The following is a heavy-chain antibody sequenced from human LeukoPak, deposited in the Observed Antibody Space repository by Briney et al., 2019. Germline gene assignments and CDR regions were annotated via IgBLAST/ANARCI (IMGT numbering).Heavy chain of an antibody. Sequence: SVKVSCKVSGYTLTELSMHWVRQAPGQGLEWMGRIIPILGIANYAQKFQGRVTITADKSTSTAYMELSSLRSEDTAVYYCARVVVPAAANWFDPWGQGTLVTVSS. J-gene: IGHJ5*02. D-gene: IGHD2-2*01. CDR1: GYTLTELS. CDR3: ARVVVPAAANWFDP. V-gene: IGHV1-69*04. CDR2: IIPILGIA.